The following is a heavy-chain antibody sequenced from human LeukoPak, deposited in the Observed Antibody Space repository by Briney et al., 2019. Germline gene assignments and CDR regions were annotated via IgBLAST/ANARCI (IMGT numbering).Heavy chain of an antibody. J-gene: IGHJ6*04. CDR3: TRHDDRHSGSDV. Sequence: HPGGSLRLSCAASGFTFSDSAMHWVRQASGKGPEWVGRIRSKANSYATAYAASVKGRFIISRDDSKNTAYLQMNSLKTEDTAVYYCTRHDDRHSGSDVWGKGTTVTVSS. D-gene: IGHD3-10*01. CDR1: GFTFSDSA. V-gene: IGHV3-73*01. CDR2: IRSKANSYAT.